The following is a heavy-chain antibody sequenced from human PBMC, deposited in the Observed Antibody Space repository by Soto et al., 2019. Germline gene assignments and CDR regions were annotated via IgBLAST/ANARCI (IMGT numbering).Heavy chain of an antibody. CDR2: ISSSSSTI. D-gene: IGHD6-19*01. CDR1: GFTCGGHS. Sequence: GGSLRLSWAASGFTCGGHSMNWVRQAPGKGLEWVSYISSSSSTIYYADSVKGRFTISRDNAKNSLYLQMNSLRAEDTAVYYCARDDSSGWYRKPAEYFQHWGQGTLVTVSS. J-gene: IGHJ1*01. V-gene: IGHV3-48*01. CDR3: ARDDSSGWYRKPAEYFQH.